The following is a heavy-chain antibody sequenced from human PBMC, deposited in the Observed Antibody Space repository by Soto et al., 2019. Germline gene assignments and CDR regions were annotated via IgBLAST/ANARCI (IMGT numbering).Heavy chain of an antibody. CDR3: ARHGYYDSSGYYYGDFDY. Sequence: PSETLSLTCTVSGGYISSSSYYWGWIRQPPGKGLEWIGSIYYSGSTYYNPSLKSRVTISVDTSKNQFSLKLSSVTAADTAVYYCARHGYYDSSGYYYGDFDYWGQGTLVTVSS. CDR2: IYYSGST. V-gene: IGHV4-39*01. CDR1: GGYISSSSYY. J-gene: IGHJ4*02. D-gene: IGHD3-22*01.